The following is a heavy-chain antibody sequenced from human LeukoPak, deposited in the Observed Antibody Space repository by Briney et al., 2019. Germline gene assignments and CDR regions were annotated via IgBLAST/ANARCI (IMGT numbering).Heavy chain of an antibody. CDR2: LAYDASLV. J-gene: IGHJ4*02. CDR1: GFTFSIYG. D-gene: IGHD6-13*01. Sequence: GGSLRLSCVASGFTFSIYGMHWVRQAPGKGLEWVAYLAYDASLVDYTNSVKGRFTISRDNSKNTLFLQMNSLRPEDTAVYYCAKKGGSWNYFDFWGQGTLVTVSS. V-gene: IGHV3-30*02. CDR3: AKKGGSWNYFDF.